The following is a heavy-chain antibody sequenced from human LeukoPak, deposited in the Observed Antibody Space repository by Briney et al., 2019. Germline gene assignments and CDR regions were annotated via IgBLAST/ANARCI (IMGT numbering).Heavy chain of an antibody. CDR2: IKQDGSEK. V-gene: IGHV3-7*01. Sequence: PGGSLRLSCAASGFTFSSYWMSWVRQAPGMGLEWVANIKQDGSEKYYVDSVKGRFTISRDNAKNSLYLQMNSLRAEDTAVYYCAREMVRGAFDYWGQGTLVTVSS. J-gene: IGHJ4*02. D-gene: IGHD3-10*01. CDR3: AREMVRGAFDY. CDR1: GFTFSSYW.